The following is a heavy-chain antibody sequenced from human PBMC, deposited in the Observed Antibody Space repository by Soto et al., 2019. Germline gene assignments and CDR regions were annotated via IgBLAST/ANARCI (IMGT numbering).Heavy chain of an antibody. Sequence: QVQMVQSGAEVKKPGASVKVSCKASGYIFSSFDINWVRQATGQGLEWMGWMNPNSGDSGNAQKLRXXVXMXXNTSITKAYRELSSLRAEDTVIYYCSGGDASGFDYWGQGTLVTVSS. CDR2: MNPNSGDS. J-gene: IGHJ4*02. V-gene: IGHV1-8*01. CDR3: SGGDASGFDY. CDR1: GYIFSSFD. D-gene: IGHD1-26*01.